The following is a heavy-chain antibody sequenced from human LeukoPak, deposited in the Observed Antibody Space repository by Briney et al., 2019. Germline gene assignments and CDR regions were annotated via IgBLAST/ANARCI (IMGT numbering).Heavy chain of an antibody. CDR2: ISYDGSNK. Sequence: GGSLRLSCAASGFTFSSYGMHWVRQAPGKGLEWVAVISYDGSNKYYADSVKGRFTISRDNSKNTLYLQMNSLRAEDTAVYYCAKSDCSGGSCYPNFDYWGQGTLVTVSS. CDR1: GFTFSSYG. J-gene: IGHJ4*02. D-gene: IGHD2-15*01. V-gene: IGHV3-30*18. CDR3: AKSDCSGGSCYPNFDY.